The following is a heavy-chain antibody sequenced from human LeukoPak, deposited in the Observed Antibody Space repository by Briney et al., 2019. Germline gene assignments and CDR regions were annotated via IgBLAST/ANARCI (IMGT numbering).Heavy chain of an antibody. D-gene: IGHD2-15*01. V-gene: IGHV1-46*01. CDR2: INPSGGST. CDR3: ARGGLTSAFDI. Sequence: ASVKVSCKASGYTFTSYYMHWVRQAPGQGLEWMGIINPSGGSTSYAQKFQGRVTMTRDTSITTAYMELSSLRSDDTAVYYCARGGLTSAFDIWGQGTMVTVSS. J-gene: IGHJ3*02. CDR1: GYTFTSYY.